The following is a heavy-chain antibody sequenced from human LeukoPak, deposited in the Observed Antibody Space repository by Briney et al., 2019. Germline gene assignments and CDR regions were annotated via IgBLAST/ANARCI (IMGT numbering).Heavy chain of an antibody. CDR1: GFTFSSYW. CDR3: ARDPGYSYGYSASDAFDI. CDR2: INSDGSRT. J-gene: IGHJ3*02. V-gene: IGHV3-74*01. D-gene: IGHD5-18*01. Sequence: AGGSLRLSCAASGFTFSSYWMHWVRQAPGKGLVWVSRINSDGSRTRYADSVKGRFTMSRDNAKNTLYLQMNSLRAEDTAVYYCARDPGYSYGYSASDAFDIWGQGTMVTVSS.